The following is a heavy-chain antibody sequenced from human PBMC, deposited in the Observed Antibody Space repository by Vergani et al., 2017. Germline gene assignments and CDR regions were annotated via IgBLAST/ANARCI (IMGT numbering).Heavy chain of an antibody. J-gene: IGHJ5*02. V-gene: IGHV4-38-2*01. Sequence: QVQLQESGPGLVKPSETLSLTCAVSGYSISSGYYWGWIRQPPGKGLEWIGSIYHSGSTYYNPSLKSRVTISVDRSKNQFSLKLSSVTAADTAVYYCARGYYDFWSGYYNWFDPWGRNPGHRLL. CDR2: IYHSGST. CDR1: GYSISSGYY. CDR3: ARGYYDFWSGYYNWFDP. D-gene: IGHD3-3*01.